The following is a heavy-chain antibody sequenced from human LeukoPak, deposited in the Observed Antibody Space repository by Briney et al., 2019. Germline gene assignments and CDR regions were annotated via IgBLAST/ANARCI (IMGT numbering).Heavy chain of an antibody. CDR2: ISESGDYT. D-gene: IGHD2-2*01. J-gene: IGHJ4*02. CDR3: AKVGGCRSASCFATRLYYFDY. CDR1: GFTSSTYA. Sequence: GGSLRLSCAASGFTSSTYAMTWVRQPPGKGLEWVSGISESGDYTYYADSVKGRFTISRDNSNDMLYLQMNSLRAEDTAVYYCAKVGGCRSASCFATRLYYFDYWGQGTLVTVSS. V-gene: IGHV3-23*01.